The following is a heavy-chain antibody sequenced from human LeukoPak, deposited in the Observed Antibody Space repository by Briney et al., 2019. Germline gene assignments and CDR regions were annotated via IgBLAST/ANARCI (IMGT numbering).Heavy chain of an antibody. V-gene: IGHV3-21*01. Sequence: GGSLRLSCAASGFTFSSYTMNWVRQAPGKGLEWVSSITSSGSYIYYADSLKGRFTVPRDNAKNSLYLQMNSLRVEDTAVYYCARDLGYCSGGSCYYYGMDVRAKGPRSPSP. CDR1: GFTFSSYT. D-gene: IGHD2-15*01. CDR3: ARDLGYCSGGSCYYYGMDV. J-gene: IGHJ6*02. CDR2: ITSSGSYI.